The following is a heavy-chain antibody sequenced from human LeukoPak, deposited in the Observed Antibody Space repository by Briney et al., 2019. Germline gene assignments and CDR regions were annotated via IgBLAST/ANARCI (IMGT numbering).Heavy chain of an antibody. CDR3: ARDHGPLHTYYYGSGSYYADY. V-gene: IGHV3-11*01. D-gene: IGHD3-10*01. CDR2: ISSSGSTI. J-gene: IGHJ4*02. CDR1: GFTFSDYY. Sequence: RGGSLRLSCAASGFTFSDYYMSRIRQAPGKGVEWVSYISSSGSTIYYADSVKGRFTISRDNAKNSLYLQMNSLRAEDTAVYYCARDHGPLHTYYYGSGSYYADYWGQGTLVTVSS.